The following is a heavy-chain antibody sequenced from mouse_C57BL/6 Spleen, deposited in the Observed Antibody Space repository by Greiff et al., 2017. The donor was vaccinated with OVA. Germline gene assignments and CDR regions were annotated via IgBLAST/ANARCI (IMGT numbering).Heavy chain of an antibody. CDR1: GYSFTDYN. J-gene: IGHJ4*01. V-gene: IGHV1-39*01. D-gene: IGHD1-1*01. Sequence: EVHLVESGPELVKPGASVKISCKASGYSFTDYNMNWVKQSNGKSLEWIGVINPNYGTTSYNQKFKGKATLTVDQSSSTAYMQLNSLTSEDSAVYYCARTYGSSHYYAMDYWGQGTSVTVSS. CDR2: INPNYGTT. CDR3: ARTYGSSHYYAMDY.